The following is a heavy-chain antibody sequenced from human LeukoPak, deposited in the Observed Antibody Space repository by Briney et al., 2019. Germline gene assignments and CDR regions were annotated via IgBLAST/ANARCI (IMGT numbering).Heavy chain of an antibody. CDR3: AKGGAVAGIPSDVSDV. CDR1: GFTFSTYV. V-gene: IGHV3-23*01. D-gene: IGHD6-19*01. J-gene: IGHJ3*01. CDR2: ISGSGGST. Sequence: GGSLRLSCAASGFTFSTYVMSWVRQAPGKGLEWVSTISGSGGSTYYADSAKGRFTISRDNSKNTLYLQMNSLRAEDTAVYYCAKGGAVAGIPSDVSDVWGQGTMVTVSS.